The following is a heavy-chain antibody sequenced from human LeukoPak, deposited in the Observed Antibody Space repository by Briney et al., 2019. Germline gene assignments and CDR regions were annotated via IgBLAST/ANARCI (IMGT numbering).Heavy chain of an antibody. CDR1: EFSVGSNY. J-gene: IGHJ4*02. CDR2: IYSGGST. Sequence: GGSLRLSCAASEFSVGSNYMTWVRQAPGKGLEWVSLIYSGGSTYYADSVKGRFTISRDNAKNSLYLQMNSLRVEDTAVYYCAREDATAFDYWGQGTLVTVSS. V-gene: IGHV3-66*01. CDR3: AREDATAFDY. D-gene: IGHD4-17*01.